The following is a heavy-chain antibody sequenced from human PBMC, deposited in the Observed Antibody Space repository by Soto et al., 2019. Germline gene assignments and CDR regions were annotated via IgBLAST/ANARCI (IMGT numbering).Heavy chain of an antibody. CDR2: IYYSGSA. V-gene: IGHV4-30-4*01. Sequence: PSETLSLTCTVSGGSISSGDYYWNWIRQPPGKDLEWIGYIYYSGSAYYNPSLKSRITISVDTSKNQFSLQLSSVTAADTAVYYCARALKEYYYDSNRYYYFDSWGQGTLVTVSS. CDR3: ARALKEYYYDSNRYYYFDS. D-gene: IGHD3-22*01. CDR1: GGSISSGDYY. J-gene: IGHJ4*02.